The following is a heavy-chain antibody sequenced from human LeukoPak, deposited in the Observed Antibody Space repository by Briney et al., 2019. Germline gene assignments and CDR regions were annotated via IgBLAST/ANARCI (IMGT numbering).Heavy chain of an antibody. D-gene: IGHD3-22*01. V-gene: IGHV3-23*01. CDR2: IGGSGGST. J-gene: IGHJ4*02. CDR3: AQSRGSGYYDY. CDR1: GFTFSTYA. Sequence: GGSLRLSCAASGFTFSTYAMSWVRQAPGKGLEWVSAIGGSGGSTYYADSVKGRFTISRDNSKNTLYVQMNSLRAEDTAVYYCAQSRGSGYYDYWGQGTLVTVSS.